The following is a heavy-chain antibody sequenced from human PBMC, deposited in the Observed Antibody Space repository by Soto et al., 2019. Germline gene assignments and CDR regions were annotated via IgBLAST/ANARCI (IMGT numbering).Heavy chain of an antibody. Sequence: PSETLSLTCAVSGGSISSGGYSWSWIRQPPGKGLEWIGYIYHSGSTYYNPSLKSRVTISVDRSKNQFSLKLSSVTAADTAVYYCARGSSSAVRRWFDPWGQGTLVTVSS. CDR3: ARGSSSAVRRWFDP. V-gene: IGHV4-30-2*01. D-gene: IGHD6-6*01. J-gene: IGHJ5*02. CDR2: IYHSGST. CDR1: GGSISSGGYS.